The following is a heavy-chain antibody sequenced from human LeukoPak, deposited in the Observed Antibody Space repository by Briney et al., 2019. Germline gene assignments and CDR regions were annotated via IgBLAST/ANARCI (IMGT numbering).Heavy chain of an antibody. J-gene: IGHJ4*02. CDR1: GYTFTSYA. D-gene: IGHD2-15*01. V-gene: IGHV1-3*01. CDR2: INAGNGNT. CDR3: ARGRRYCSGGSCYDRSIDY. Sequence: ASVKVPCKASGYTFTSYAMHWVRQAPGQRLEWMGWINAGNGNTKYSQKFQGRVTITRDTSASTAYMELSSLRSEDTAVYYCARGRRYCSGGSCYDRSIDYWGQGTLVTVSS.